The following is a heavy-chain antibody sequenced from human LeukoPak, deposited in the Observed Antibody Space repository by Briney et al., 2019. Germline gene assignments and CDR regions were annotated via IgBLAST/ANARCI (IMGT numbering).Heavy chain of an antibody. CDR3: AKTTAGNSSGRTPGWPVDY. Sequence: GGSLRLSCAAPGFTFNSYAMTWVRQSPGKGLEWVSHVSGSGGITYYADSVKGRFTIFRDNSKNTLYLQMNSLRADDTAVYYCAKTTAGNSSGRTPGWPVDYWGQGALVTVSS. CDR2: VSGSGGIT. V-gene: IGHV3-23*01. J-gene: IGHJ4*02. CDR1: GFTFNSYA. D-gene: IGHD6-19*01.